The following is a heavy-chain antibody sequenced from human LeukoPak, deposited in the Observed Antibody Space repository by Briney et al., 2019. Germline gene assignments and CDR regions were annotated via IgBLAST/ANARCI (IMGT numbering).Heavy chain of an antibody. CDR2: ISAYNGNT. CDR1: GYTFTSYG. CDR3: ARDRENYYDSNWFDP. V-gene: IGHV1-18*01. Sequence: GASVKVSCKASGYTFTSYGISWVRQAPGQGLEWMGWISAYNGNTNYAQKLQDRVTMTTDTSTSTAYMELRSLRSDDTAVYYCARDRENYYDSNWFDPWGQGTLVTVSS. D-gene: IGHD3-22*01. J-gene: IGHJ5*02.